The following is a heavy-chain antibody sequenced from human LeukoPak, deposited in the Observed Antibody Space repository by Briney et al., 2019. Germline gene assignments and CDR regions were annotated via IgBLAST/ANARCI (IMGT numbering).Heavy chain of an antibody. Sequence: PGGSLRLSCAATGFTFSNAWMSWVRQAPGKGLEWVGRIKSKTDGGTTDYAAPVNGRFTISRDDSKNTLYLQMNSPKIEDTAMYYCTTGIWDYGDYLSFYWGQGTLVTVSS. CDR3: TTGIWDYGDYLSFY. CDR2: IKSKTDGGTT. V-gene: IGHV3-15*01. CDR1: GFTFSNAW. D-gene: IGHD4-17*01. J-gene: IGHJ1*01.